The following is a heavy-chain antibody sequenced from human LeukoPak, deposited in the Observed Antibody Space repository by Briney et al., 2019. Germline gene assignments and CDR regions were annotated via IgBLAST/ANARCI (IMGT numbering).Heavy chain of an antibody. V-gene: IGHV4-38-2*01. CDR1: GYSISNDYY. D-gene: IGHD1-1*01. CDR3: AKAGTTGIHHWFDP. J-gene: IGHJ5*02. CDR2: IYTSGGF. Sequence: PSETLSLTCVVSGYSISNDYYWGWIRQPPGKVLEWIGNIYTSGGFYYNPSLKSRVTILGDTSKNHFSLTLSPVTAADTAVYYCAKAGTTGIHHWFDPWGQGNLVTVSS.